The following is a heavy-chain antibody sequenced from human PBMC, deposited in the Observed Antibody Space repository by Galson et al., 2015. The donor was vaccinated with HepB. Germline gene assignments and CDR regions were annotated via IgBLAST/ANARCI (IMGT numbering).Heavy chain of an antibody. J-gene: IGHJ3*02. V-gene: IGHV4-59*01. Sequence: TLSLTCTVSGGSISSYFWNWIRQPPGKGLEWIGNIYYSGSTNYNPSLKSRVTISVDTSKNQFSLKLSSVTAADTAVYYCARSGDYGDWIWGQGTMVTVSS. CDR3: ARSGDYGDWI. D-gene: IGHD4-17*01. CDR2: IYYSGST. CDR1: GGSISSYF.